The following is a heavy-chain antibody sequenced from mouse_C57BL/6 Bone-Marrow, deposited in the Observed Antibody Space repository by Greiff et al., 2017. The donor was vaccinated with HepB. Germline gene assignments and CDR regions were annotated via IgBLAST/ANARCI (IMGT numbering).Heavy chain of an antibody. CDR1: GYTFTSYC. CDR2: FQPADSDI. V-gene: IGHV1-74*01. Sequence: VQLQQPGAELVKPGASVKVSCKASGYTFTSYCMHWVKQRSGQGLEWIGWFQPADSDINYNQKFKGKATLTVDKSSSTAYMQLSSLTSEDSAVYYCALLLWGYWGQGTTLTVSS. J-gene: IGHJ2*01. D-gene: IGHD2-1*01. CDR3: ALLLWGY.